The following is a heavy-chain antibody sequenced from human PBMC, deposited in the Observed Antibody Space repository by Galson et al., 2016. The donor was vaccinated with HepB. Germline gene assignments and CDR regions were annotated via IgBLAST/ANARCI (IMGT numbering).Heavy chain of an antibody. V-gene: IGHV3-23*01. J-gene: IGHJ4*02. CDR1: GFSIQMYA. D-gene: IGHD3-10*01. CDR3: VKDAGRSGRQYFFDS. Sequence: SLRLSCAASGFSIQMYAINWVRQAPGKGLEWVSSINNGGGTTRYGDFVQGRFTISRDPSKNMVFLDMNRLRAEDTALYFCVKDAGRSGRQYFFDSWGQGTVVTV. CDR2: INNGGGTT.